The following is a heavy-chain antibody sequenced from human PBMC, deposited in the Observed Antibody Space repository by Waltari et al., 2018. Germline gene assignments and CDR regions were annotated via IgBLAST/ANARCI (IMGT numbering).Heavy chain of an antibody. CDR1: GYSFTSYW. Sequence: EVQLVQSGAEVKKPGESLKISCTGSGYSFTSYWIGWCRQMPGKGLEWMGIIYPGDSDTRYSPSFQGQVTISADKSISTAYLQWSSLKASDTAMYYCASSYCSSTSCHGWFDPWGQGTLVTVSS. V-gene: IGHV5-51*03. J-gene: IGHJ5*02. CDR3: ASSYCSSTSCHGWFDP. CDR2: IYPGDSDT. D-gene: IGHD2-2*01.